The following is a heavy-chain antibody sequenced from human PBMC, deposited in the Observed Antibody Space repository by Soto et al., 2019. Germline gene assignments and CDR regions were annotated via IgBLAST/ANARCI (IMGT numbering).Heavy chain of an antibody. V-gene: IGHV3-30*18. CDR3: AKDMVHMGAGFAL. Sequence: QEQLVESGGGVVQPGRSLRLSCVVSGFTFSTYGMHWVRQAPGKGLEWVAVVSFDGSKKYTTDSVKGRFTISRDNSKNTLHLQTNNPRPGDTAVYYLAKDMVHMGAGFALWGQGTRVTVSS. D-gene: IGHD3-10*01. CDR2: VSFDGSKK. CDR1: GFTFSTYG. J-gene: IGHJ4*02.